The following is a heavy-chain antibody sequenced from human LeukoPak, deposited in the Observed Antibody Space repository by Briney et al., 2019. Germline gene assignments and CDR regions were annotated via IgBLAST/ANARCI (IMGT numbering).Heavy chain of an antibody. CDR1: GGSFSGYY. CDR2: INHSGST. Sequence: PSETLSLTCAVYGGSFSGYYWSWIRQPPGKGLEWIGEINHSGSTNYNPSLKSRVTISVDTSKNQFSLKLSSVTAAGTAVYYCARYVGSAGHYPYYYYYYMDVWGKGTTVTVSS. D-gene: IGHD6-19*01. V-gene: IGHV4-34*01. CDR3: ARYVGSAGHYPYYYYYYMDV. J-gene: IGHJ6*03.